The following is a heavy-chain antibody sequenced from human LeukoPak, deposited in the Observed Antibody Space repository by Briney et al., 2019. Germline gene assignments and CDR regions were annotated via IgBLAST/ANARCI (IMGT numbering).Heavy chain of an antibody. Sequence: SETLSLTCADSGGSISSNSYYWGWIRQPPGKGLEWIGSIYYSGSTYYNPSLKSRVTISVDTSKNQFSLKLSSVTAADTAVYYCARTRYYYNSRSYGAPYYFDYWGQGTLVTVSS. CDR1: GGSISSNSYY. V-gene: IGHV4-39*01. D-gene: IGHD3-10*01. CDR2: IYYSGST. J-gene: IGHJ4*02. CDR3: ARTRYYYNSRSYGAPYYFDY.